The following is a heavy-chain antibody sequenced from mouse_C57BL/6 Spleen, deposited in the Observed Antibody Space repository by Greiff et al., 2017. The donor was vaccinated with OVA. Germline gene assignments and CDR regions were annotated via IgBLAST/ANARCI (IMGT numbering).Heavy chain of an antibody. D-gene: IGHD2-4*01. CDR1: GYSFTDYN. J-gene: IGHJ4*01. CDR2: INPNYGTT. V-gene: IGHV1-39*01. Sequence: EVHLVESGPELVKPGASVKISCKASGYSFTDYNMNWVKQSNGKSLEWIGVINPNYGTTSYNQKFKGKATLTVDQSSSTAYMQLNSLTSEDSAVYYCARYDYDPYYYAMDYWGQGTSVTVSS. CDR3: ARYDYDPYYYAMDY.